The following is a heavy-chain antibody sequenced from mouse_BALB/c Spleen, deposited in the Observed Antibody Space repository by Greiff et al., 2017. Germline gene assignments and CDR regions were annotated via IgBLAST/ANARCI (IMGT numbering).Heavy chain of an antibody. V-gene: IGHV1-54*03. CDR1: GYAFTNYL. CDR2: INPGSGGT. CDR3: AREGYGNYRDYYAMDY. J-gene: IGHJ4*01. Sequence: QVQLKESGAELVRPGTSVKVSCKASGYAFTNYLIEWVKQRPGQGLEWIGVINPGSGGTNYNEKFKGKATLTADKSSSTAYMQLSSLTSDDSAVYFCAREGYGNYRDYYAMDYWGQGTSVTVSS. D-gene: IGHD2-1*01.